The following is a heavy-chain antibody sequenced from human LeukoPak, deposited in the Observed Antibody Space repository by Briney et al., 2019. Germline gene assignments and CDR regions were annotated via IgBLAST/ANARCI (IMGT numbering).Heavy chain of an antibody. Sequence: PGGSLRLSCAASGFTFSSYWVSWVRQAPGKGLEWVANIKQDGSEKYYVDSVKGRFTISRDNAKTSLYLQMNSLRAEDTAVYSCARGLSSTGGFDYWGQGTLVTVSS. J-gene: IGHJ4*02. V-gene: IGHV3-7*01. CDR3: ARGLSSTGGFDY. D-gene: IGHD1-26*01. CDR1: GFTFSSYW. CDR2: IKQDGSEK.